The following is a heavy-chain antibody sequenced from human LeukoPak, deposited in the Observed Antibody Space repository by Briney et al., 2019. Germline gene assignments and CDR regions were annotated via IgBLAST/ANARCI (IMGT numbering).Heavy chain of an antibody. Sequence: SETLSLTCTVSGGSISTYYWSWIQQPPGKGLEWIGYIYYSGGTNYNPSLKSRVTISVDTSKNQFSLKVNSVTAADTAVYYCASGYSSSWSLFFQHWGQGTLVTVSS. CDR1: GGSISTYY. J-gene: IGHJ1*01. CDR2: IYYSGGT. CDR3: ASGYSSSWSLFFQH. V-gene: IGHV4-59*08. D-gene: IGHD6-13*01.